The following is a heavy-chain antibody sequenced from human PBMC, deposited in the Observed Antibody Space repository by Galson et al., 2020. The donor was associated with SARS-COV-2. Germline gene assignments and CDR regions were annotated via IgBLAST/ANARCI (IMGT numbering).Heavy chain of an antibody. CDR1: GFTFSSYA. J-gene: IGHJ6*03. Sequence: GGSLRLSCAASGFTFSSYAVNWVRQAPGKGLEWVSAISGSGVSTYYADSVKGRFTISRDNSKNTLYLQMNSLRAEDTAVYYCASPRGYMDVWGKGTTVTVSS. D-gene: IGHD3-10*01. CDR3: ASPRGYMDV. CDR2: ISGSGVST. V-gene: IGHV3-23*01.